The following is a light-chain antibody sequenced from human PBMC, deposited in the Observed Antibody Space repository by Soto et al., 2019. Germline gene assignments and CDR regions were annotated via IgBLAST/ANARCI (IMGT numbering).Light chain of an antibody. J-gene: IGLJ2*01. CDR2: NVS. CDR3: SSFTSSNTVV. Sequence: QSALTQPASVSGSPGQSITISCTGTSSDVGGYNYVSWYQQHPGKAPKLIIYNVSNRPSGVSNRFSGSKSGNTASLTISGLQAEDEGHYYCSSFTSSNTVVFGGGTKRTVL. CDR1: SSDVGGYNY. V-gene: IGLV2-14*01.